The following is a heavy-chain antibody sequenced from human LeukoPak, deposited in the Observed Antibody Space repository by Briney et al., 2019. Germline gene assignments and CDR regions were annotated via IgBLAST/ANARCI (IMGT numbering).Heavy chain of an antibody. Sequence: SETLSLTCTVSGGSISSSGYYWGWIRQPPGEGLEWIGSIYYSGSTYYNPSLKSRVTISVDTSKNQFSLKLSSVTAADTAVYYCARDRASGDANFDYWGQGTLVTVSS. V-gene: IGHV4-39*07. CDR3: ARDRASGDANFDY. D-gene: IGHD2-8*01. CDR1: GGSISSSGYY. CDR2: IYYSGST. J-gene: IGHJ4*02.